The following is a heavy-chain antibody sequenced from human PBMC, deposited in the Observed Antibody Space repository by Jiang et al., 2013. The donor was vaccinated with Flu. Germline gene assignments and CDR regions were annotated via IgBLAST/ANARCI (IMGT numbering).Heavy chain of an antibody. D-gene: IGHD3-10*01. Sequence: VQLVESGGGLVKPGGSLRLSCAASGFTFSDYYMSWIRQAPGKGLEWVSYISSSGSTIYYADSVKGRFTISRDNAKNSLYLQMNSLRAEDTAVYYCARDRKLLWFGEDVGGMDVWGQGTTGHRLL. CDR2: ISSSGSTI. CDR3: ARDRKLLWFGEDVGGMDV. J-gene: IGHJ6*02. CDR1: GFTFSDYY. V-gene: IGHV3-11*01.